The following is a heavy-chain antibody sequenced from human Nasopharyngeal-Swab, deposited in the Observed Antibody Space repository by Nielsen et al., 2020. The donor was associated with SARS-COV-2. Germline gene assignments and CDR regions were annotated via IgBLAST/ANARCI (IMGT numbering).Heavy chain of an antibody. J-gene: IGHJ2*01. Sequence: GGSLRLSCAASGFTFSSYGMHWVRQAPGKGLEWVTVISYDGSNKYYADSVKGRFTISKDNSKNTLYLQMNSLRAEDTAVYYCAKDQVQLWRYFDLWGRGTLVTVSS. D-gene: IGHD5-18*01. CDR2: ISYDGSNK. CDR3: AKDQVQLWRYFDL. V-gene: IGHV3-30*18. CDR1: GFTFSSYG.